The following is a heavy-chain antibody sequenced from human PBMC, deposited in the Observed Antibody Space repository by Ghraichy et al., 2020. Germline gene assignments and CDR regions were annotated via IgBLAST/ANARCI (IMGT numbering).Heavy chain of an antibody. V-gene: IGHV3-7*01. Sequence: GGSLRLSCAASGFTFSSYWMSWVRQAPGKGLEWVANIKQDGSEKYYVDSVKGRFTISRDNAKNSLYLQMNSLRAEDTAVYYCARDHNGGLVTNFDYWGQGTLVTVSS. CDR2: IKQDGSEK. CDR1: GFTFSSYW. J-gene: IGHJ4*02. CDR3: ARDHNGGLVTNFDY. D-gene: IGHD2-21*02.